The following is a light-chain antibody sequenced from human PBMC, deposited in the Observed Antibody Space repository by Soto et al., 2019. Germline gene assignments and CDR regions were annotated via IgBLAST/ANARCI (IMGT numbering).Light chain of an antibody. CDR3: QTWETGIKVI. V-gene: IGLV4-69*01. CDR2: INSDGSH. CDR1: SGHSNYA. J-gene: IGLJ2*01. Sequence: QLVLTQSPSASASLGASVRLTCTLSSGHSNYAIAWHQQQPQKGPRYLMKINSDGSHNKGYGITDRFSGSSSGAERYLTISSLQSEDEGDYYCQTWETGIKVIFGGGTKLTVL.